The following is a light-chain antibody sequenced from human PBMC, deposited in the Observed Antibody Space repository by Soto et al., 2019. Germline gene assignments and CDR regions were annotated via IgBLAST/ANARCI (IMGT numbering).Light chain of an antibody. CDR2: DVS. V-gene: IGLV2-14*03. J-gene: IGLJ2*01. CDR1: SSDVGGYNY. CDR3: SSHTSSTTRVV. Sequence: QSALTQPASVSGSPGQSITISCTGTSSDVGGYNYVSWYQHHPGKAPKLMIYDVSNRPSGVSNRFSGSKSGNTASLTISGLQAEDEADYYCSSHTSSTTRVVFGGGTQLTVL.